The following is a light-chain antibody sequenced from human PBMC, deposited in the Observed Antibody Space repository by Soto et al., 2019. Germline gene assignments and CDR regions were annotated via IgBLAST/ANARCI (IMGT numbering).Light chain of an antibody. CDR1: NIGSES. CDR2: YDS. J-gene: IGLJ3*02. V-gene: IGLV3-21*04. Sequence: SYELTQPPSVSVAPGETARIACGGNNIGSESVHWYQQKPGQAPVLIIYYDSARPSGIPERFSGSNSGNTATLIISRVEAGDEADYYCQVWDGSSDQRVFGGGTKLTVL. CDR3: QVWDGSSDQRV.